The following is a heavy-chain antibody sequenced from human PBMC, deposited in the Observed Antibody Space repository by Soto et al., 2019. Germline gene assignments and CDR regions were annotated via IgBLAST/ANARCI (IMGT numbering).Heavy chain of an antibody. V-gene: IGHV4-31*03. J-gene: IGHJ3*02. Sequence: PSETLSLTCTVSGGSISSGGYYWSWIRQHPGKGLEWIGYIYYSGSTYYNPSLKSRVTISVDTSKNQFSLKLSSVTAADTAVYYCARVRYSYGLGAFDIWGQGTMVTVSS. CDR2: IYYSGST. CDR3: ARVRYSYGLGAFDI. D-gene: IGHD5-18*01. CDR1: GGSISSGGYY.